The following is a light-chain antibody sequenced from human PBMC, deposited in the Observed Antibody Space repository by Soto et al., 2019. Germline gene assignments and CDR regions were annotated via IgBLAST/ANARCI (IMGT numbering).Light chain of an antibody. J-gene: IGKJ3*01. V-gene: IGKV1-5*03. CDR3: QQYNSYSQFT. CDR1: QSIKNW. CDR2: KAS. Sequence: DIQMTQSPSTLSASVGXRVTITCRASQSIKNWLAWYQQKPGEAPKLLIYKASTLESGVPSRFSGSGSGTEFTLTISCLQPDDVATYHCQQYNSYSQFTFGPGTKVDTK.